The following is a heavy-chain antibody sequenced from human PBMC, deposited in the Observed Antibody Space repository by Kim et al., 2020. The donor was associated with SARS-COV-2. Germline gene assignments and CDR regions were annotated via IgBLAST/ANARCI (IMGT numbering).Heavy chain of an antibody. CDR3: ARRKSSSSWYSDAFDI. D-gene: IGHD6-13*01. V-gene: IGHV4-59*08. J-gene: IGHJ3*02. CDR1: GGSISSYY. CDR2: IYYSGST. Sequence: SETLSLTCTVSGGSISSYYWSWIRQPPGKGLEWIGYIYYSGSTNHNPSLKSRVTISVDTSKNQFSLKLSSVTAADTAVYYCARRKSSSSWYSDAFDIWG.